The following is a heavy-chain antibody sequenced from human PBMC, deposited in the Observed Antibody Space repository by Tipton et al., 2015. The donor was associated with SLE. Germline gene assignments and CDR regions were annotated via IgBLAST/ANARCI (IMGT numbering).Heavy chain of an antibody. J-gene: IGHJ3*01. CDR1: GGSISSYY. V-gene: IGHV4-59*08. CDR3: ARHGYASWSGYYCHVFDV. D-gene: IGHD3/OR15-3a*01. CDR2: IDQFGSA. Sequence: TLSLTCTVSGGSISSYYWTWIRQPPGKRLEWIGYIDQFGSANYNPSLQSRVTISVGRSKTQFSLKLRSVSAADSAMYYCARHGYASWSGYYCHVFDVWGQGTMLTVSS.